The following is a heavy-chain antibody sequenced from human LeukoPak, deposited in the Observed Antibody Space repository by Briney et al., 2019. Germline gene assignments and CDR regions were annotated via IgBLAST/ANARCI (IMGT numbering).Heavy chain of an antibody. CDR1: GGSVSSGSYY. V-gene: IGHV4-61*01. J-gene: IGHJ4*02. Sequence: SETLSLTCTVSGGSVSSGSYYWSWIRQPPGKTLEWIGPIYYSGGTNYNPSLKSRVTISVDPSRNQFSLKLTSVTAADTAVYYCARGIFYYYGSSGYYHFDYWGQGTLVTVSS. CDR2: IYYSGGT. D-gene: IGHD3-22*01. CDR3: ARGIFYYYGSSGYYHFDY.